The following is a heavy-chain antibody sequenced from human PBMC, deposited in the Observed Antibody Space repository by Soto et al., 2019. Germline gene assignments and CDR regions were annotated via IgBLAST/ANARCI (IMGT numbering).Heavy chain of an antibody. CDR2: IIPIFGTA. D-gene: IGHD2-2*01. CDR1: GGTFSSYS. J-gene: IGHJ6*02. CDR3: ARARGFGSTSYVHHYYYGMDV. Sequence: GASVKVSCKASGGTFSSYSISWVRQAPGQGLEWMGGIIPIFGTANYAQKFQGRVTITADESTSTAYMELSSLRSEDTAVYYCARARGFGSTSYVHHYYYGMDVWGQGTTVTVSS. V-gene: IGHV1-69*13.